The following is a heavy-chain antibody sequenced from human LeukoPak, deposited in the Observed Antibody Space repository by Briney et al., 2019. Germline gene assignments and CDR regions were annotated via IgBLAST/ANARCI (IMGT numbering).Heavy chain of an antibody. CDR1: GFTFSSYG. Sequence: GGSLRLSCAASGFTFSSYGMTWVRQAPGKGLEWVSVIYSGGSTYYADSVKGRFTISRDNSKNTLYLQMNSLRAEDTAVYYCATEGGKTSSHYYDSSGYISRGYWGQGTLVTVSS. J-gene: IGHJ4*02. D-gene: IGHD3-22*01. CDR3: ATEGGKTSSHYYDSSGYISRGY. CDR2: IYSGGST. V-gene: IGHV3-66*01.